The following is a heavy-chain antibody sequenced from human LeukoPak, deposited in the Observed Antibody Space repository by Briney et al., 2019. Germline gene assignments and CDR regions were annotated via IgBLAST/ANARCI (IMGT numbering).Heavy chain of an antibody. Sequence: GGSLRLSCAASGFTFSSYAMSWVRQAPGKGLEWVSAISGSGGSTYYADSVKGRFTISRDNSKNTLYLQMNSLRAEDTAVYYCTAQISSGWTGGWAFDIWGQGTMVTVSS. D-gene: IGHD6-19*01. J-gene: IGHJ3*02. CDR3: TAQISSGWTGGWAFDI. V-gene: IGHV3-23*01. CDR1: GFTFSSYA. CDR2: ISGSGGST.